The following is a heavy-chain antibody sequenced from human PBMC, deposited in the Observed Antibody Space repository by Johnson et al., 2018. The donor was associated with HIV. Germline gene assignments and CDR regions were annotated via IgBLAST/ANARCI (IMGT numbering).Heavy chain of an antibody. J-gene: IGHJ3*02. D-gene: IGHD2-15*01. CDR3: ARDPNSSNCSGVTCYSAAFDI. CDR1: GFTFDDYG. V-gene: IGHV3-30*02. Sequence: QVQLVESGGGLVKPGGSLRLSCAASGFTFDDYGMSWVRQAPGKGLEWVTFIQFDGSHKYSADFVKGRFTISRDTSKKSVFLQMNNLRPEDTAVYYCARDPNSSNCSGVTCYSAAFDIWGQGTMVTVSS. CDR2: IQFDGSHK.